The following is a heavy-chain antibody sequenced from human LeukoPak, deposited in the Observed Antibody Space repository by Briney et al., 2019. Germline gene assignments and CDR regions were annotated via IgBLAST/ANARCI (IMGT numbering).Heavy chain of an antibody. Sequence: SETLSLTCTVSGCSISSYYWSWIRQPPGKGLEWIGYIYYSGSTNYNPSLKSRVTISVDTSKNQFSPKLSSVTAADTAVYYCARDGVWGKGTTVTVSS. CDR2: IYYSGST. CDR3: ARDGV. J-gene: IGHJ6*04. CDR1: GCSISSYY. V-gene: IGHV4-59*12.